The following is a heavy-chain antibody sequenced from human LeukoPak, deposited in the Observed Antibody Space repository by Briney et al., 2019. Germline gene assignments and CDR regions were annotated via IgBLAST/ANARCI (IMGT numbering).Heavy chain of an antibody. J-gene: IGHJ5*02. D-gene: IGHD3-10*01. CDR2: IYTSGST. V-gene: IGHV4-4*07. CDR3: ARDPFEGWFGEFDP. Sequence: SETLSLTCTVSGGSISSYYWNWIRQPAGKGLEWIGRIYTSGSTNYNPSLKSRVTMSVDTSKNQFSLKLSSVTAADTAVYYCARDPFEGWFGEFDPWGQGTLVTVSS. CDR1: GGSISSYY.